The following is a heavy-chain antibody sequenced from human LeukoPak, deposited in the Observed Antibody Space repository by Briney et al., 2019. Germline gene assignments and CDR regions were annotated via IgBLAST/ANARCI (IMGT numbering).Heavy chain of an antibody. CDR2: INSDGSST. Sequence: GGSLRLSCAASGFTFNTYWMHWVRQAPGKGLVWVSRINSDGSSTSYAGSVKGRFTISRDNAKNTLYLQMNSLRAKDTAVYYCARTGESYGDYRYWGQGTLVTVSS. CDR1: GFTFNTYW. D-gene: IGHD4-17*01. V-gene: IGHV3-74*01. CDR3: ARTGESYGDYRY. J-gene: IGHJ1*01.